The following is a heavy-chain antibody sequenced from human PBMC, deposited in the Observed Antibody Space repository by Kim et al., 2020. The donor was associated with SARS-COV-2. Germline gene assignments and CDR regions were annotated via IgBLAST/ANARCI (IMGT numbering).Heavy chain of an antibody. CDR3: VRDVLVAAGGSDY. CDR1: GFTLSDHT. V-gene: IGHV3-21*01. D-gene: IGHD5-12*01. J-gene: IGHJ4*02. Sequence: GESLRLSCEASGFTLSDHTMNWVRQAPGKGLEWVSSISSSGAYISYTDAVKGRFTISRDNAKNSLYLEMDSLRVEDTAVYYCVRDVLVAAGGSDYWGQGT. CDR2: ISSSGAYI.